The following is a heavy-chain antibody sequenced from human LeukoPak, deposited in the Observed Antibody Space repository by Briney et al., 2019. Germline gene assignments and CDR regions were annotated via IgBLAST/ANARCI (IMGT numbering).Heavy chain of an antibody. CDR2: IYPGDSGT. CDR3: ARQDSSGYYSPFDY. Sequence: GESLKISCKGSGYSFTSYWIAWVRQVPGKGLEWMGIIYPGDSGTRYSPSFQGQVTISADKSISTAYLQWSSLKASDTAMYYCARQDSSGYYSPFDYWGQGTLVTVSS. J-gene: IGHJ4*02. D-gene: IGHD3-22*01. CDR1: GYSFTSYW. V-gene: IGHV5-51*01.